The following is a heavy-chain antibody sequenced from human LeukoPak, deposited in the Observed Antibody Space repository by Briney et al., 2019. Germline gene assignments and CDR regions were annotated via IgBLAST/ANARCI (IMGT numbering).Heavy chain of an antibody. CDR3: AKDAAYYYDSSGYGAFDI. CDR1: GFTFNNYW. CDR2: IRYDESNK. Sequence: PGGSLRLSCAASGFTFNNYWMTWVRQAPGKGLEWVAFIRYDESNKYYADSVKGRFTISRDNSKNTLYLQMNSLRAEDTAVYYCAKDAAYYYDSSGYGAFDIWGQGTMVTVSS. D-gene: IGHD3-22*01. V-gene: IGHV3-30*02. J-gene: IGHJ3*02.